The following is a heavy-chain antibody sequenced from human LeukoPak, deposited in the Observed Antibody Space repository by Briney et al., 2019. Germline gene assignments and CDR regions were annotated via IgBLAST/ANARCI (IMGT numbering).Heavy chain of an antibody. CDR1: GASISTGGYY. D-gene: IGHD3-22*01. CDR2: IYYSGST. CDR3: ARGARPSMIVVDYYFDY. V-gene: IGHV4-31*03. Sequence: PSETLSLTCTVSGASISTGGYYWTWIRQHPGKGLEWIGYIYYSGSTYYNPSLKSRVTISVDTSKNQFSLKLSSVTAADTAVYYCARGARPSMIVVDYYFDYWGQGTLVTVSS. J-gene: IGHJ4*02.